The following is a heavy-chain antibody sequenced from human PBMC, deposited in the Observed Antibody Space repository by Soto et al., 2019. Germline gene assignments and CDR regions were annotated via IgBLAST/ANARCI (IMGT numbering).Heavy chain of an antibody. V-gene: IGHV1-18*01. CDR1: GYTLSDYG. D-gene: IGHD4-17*01. CDR3: ARAGAAVTICFDY. J-gene: IGHJ4*02. Sequence: QVQLGQSGAEVKKPGASVKVSCKASGYTLSDYGLRWVRQAPGPGLEWMGWISNHNDNTHYAQNLQRRVTMNTDTATSTAYMELRSLRSDDPAISDCARAGAAVTICFDYWGQGTLVTVAS. CDR2: ISNHNDNT.